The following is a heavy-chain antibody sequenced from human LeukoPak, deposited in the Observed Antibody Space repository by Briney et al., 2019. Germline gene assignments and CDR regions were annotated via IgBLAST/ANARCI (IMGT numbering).Heavy chain of an antibody. Sequence: SVKVSCKASGGTFSSYAISWVRQAPGQGLEWMGRIIPIFGTANYAQKFQGRVTITTDESTSTAYMELSSLRSEDTAVYYCARVEPLDTAMASDAFDIWGQGTMATVSS. CDR3: ARVEPLDTAMASDAFDI. D-gene: IGHD5-18*01. CDR2: IIPIFGTA. J-gene: IGHJ3*02. V-gene: IGHV1-69*05. CDR1: GGTFSSYA.